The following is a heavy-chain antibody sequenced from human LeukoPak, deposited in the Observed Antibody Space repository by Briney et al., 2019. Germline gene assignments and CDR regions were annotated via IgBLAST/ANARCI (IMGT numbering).Heavy chain of an antibody. CDR3: ARVHHSGSYYHYYYGMDV. CDR1: GFTVSSNY. Sequence: SGGSLRLSCAASGFTVSSNYMSWVRQAPGKGLEWVSVIYSGSSTYYADSVKGRFTISRDNSKNTLYLQMNSLRAEETAVYYCARVHHSGSYYHYYYGMDVWGQGTLVTVSS. D-gene: IGHD1-26*01. CDR2: IYSGSST. V-gene: IGHV3-53*01. J-gene: IGHJ6*02.